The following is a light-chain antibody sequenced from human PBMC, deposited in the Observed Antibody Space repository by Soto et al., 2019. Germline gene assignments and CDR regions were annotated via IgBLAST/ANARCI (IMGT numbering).Light chain of an antibody. Sequence: QSALNQPASVSGSPGQSITISCTGTSSDVGGYNYVSWYQQHPGKAPKLMIYDVSNRPSGVSNPFSGSKSGNTASLTISGLQPEDEADYYCSSYTTSNTRQIVFGTGTKVTVL. V-gene: IGLV2-14*01. CDR3: SSYTTSNTRQIV. CDR2: DVS. J-gene: IGLJ1*01. CDR1: SSDVGGYNY.